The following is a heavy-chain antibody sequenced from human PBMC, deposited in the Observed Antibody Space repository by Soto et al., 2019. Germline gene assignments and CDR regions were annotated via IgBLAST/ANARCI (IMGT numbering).Heavy chain of an antibody. V-gene: IGHV3-7*01. CDR1: GFSFSDSW. J-gene: IGHJ6*02. Sequence: GGSLRLSCAASGFSFSDSWMDWVRQAPGKGPEWVANINQYGSEKNYVDSVKARFTISRDNAKNSLYLQMNRLRVEDTAVYYCASLGRHGWGQGTTVTVSS. D-gene: IGHD3-16*01. CDR3: ASLGRHG. CDR2: INQYGSEK.